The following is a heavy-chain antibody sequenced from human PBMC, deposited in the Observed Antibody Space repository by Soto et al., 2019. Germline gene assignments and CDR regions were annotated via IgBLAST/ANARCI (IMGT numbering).Heavy chain of an antibody. CDR3: TCEIESCY. D-gene: IGHD2-21*01. V-gene: IGHV3-30*03. J-gene: IGHJ4*02. CDR1: GFTVSTYG. CDR2: ISRDGGTK. Sequence: QVQLVESGGGVVQPGRSLRLSCAVSGFTVSTYGMHWVRQAPGKGLEWVAVISRDGGTKYYADSVKGRFTISRDNSRNTLFVEMKSQRGDDMAVYNCTCEIESCYWGQGTLVTVSS.